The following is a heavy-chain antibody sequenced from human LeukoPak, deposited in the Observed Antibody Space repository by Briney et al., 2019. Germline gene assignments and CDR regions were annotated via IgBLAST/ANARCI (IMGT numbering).Heavy chain of an antibody. CDR3: ARGGSGSYYPYYYYYMDV. Sequence: GASVKVSCKASGGTFSSYAISWVRQAPGQGLEWMGRIIPILGTANYAQKFQGGVTITADKSTSTAYMELSSLRSEDTAVYYCARGGSGSYYPYYYYYMDVWGKGTTVTVSS. J-gene: IGHJ6*03. D-gene: IGHD3-10*01. V-gene: IGHV1-69*04. CDR2: IIPILGTA. CDR1: GGTFSSYA.